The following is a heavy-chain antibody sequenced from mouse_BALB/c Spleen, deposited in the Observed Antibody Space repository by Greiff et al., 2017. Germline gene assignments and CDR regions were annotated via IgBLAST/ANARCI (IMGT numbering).Heavy chain of an antibody. CDR1: GFTFSSYT. J-gene: IGHJ2*01. V-gene: IGHV5-9*03. Sequence: EVQGVESGGDLVKPGGSLKLSCAASGFTFSSYTMSWVRQTPEKRLEWVATISSGGGNTYYPDSVKGRFTISRDNAKNNLYLQMSSLRSEDTALYYCARYYGYYFDYWGQGTTLTVSS. CDR3: ARYYGYYFDY. D-gene: IGHD1-2*01. CDR2: ISSGGGNT.